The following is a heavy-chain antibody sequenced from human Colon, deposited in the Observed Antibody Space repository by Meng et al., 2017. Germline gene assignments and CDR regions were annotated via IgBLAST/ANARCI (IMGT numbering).Heavy chain of an antibody. J-gene: IGHJ4*02. CDR2: TYYRSKWYN. CDR3: ARDHGYSYGLPLDY. Sequence: QVQLQQPVPGRVKPSQTLSLTCVISGDSVSSNTAAWNWIRQSPSRGLEWLGRTYYRSKWYNEYAVSVKSRMTFNADTSKNQVSLQVNSVTPEDTAVYYCARDHGYSYGLPLDYWGQGILVTVSS. D-gene: IGHD5-18*01. CDR1: GDSVSSNTAA. V-gene: IGHV6-1*01.